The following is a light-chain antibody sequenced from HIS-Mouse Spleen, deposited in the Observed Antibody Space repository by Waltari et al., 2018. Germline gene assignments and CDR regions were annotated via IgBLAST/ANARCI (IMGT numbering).Light chain of an antibody. CDR3: QVWDSSSDHWV. Sequence: SYVLTQPPSVSVAPXXTARXXXXXNNIGXKXVHWYQQKPGQAPVLVVYDDSXRPSGXXERSSGXXAGNXXTLTISXXEAXDXADYYCQVWDSSSDHWVFGGGTKLTX. J-gene: IGLJ3*02. CDR1: NIGXKX. V-gene: IGLV3-21*02. CDR2: DDS.